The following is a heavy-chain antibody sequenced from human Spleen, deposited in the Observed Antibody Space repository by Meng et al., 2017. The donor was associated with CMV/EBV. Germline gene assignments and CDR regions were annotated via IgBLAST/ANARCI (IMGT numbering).Heavy chain of an antibody. V-gene: IGHV1-8*01. J-gene: IGHJ4*02. CDR1: GYTFTSYD. CDR3: ARIGSNNIVGTVDDY. CDR2: MNPNSGNT. Sequence: ASVKVSCKASGYTFTSYDINWVRQATGQGLGWMGWMNPNSGNTGYAQKFQGRVTMTRNASISTAYMELSSLRSEDTAVYYCARIGSNNIVGTVDDYWGQGTLVTVSS. D-gene: IGHD1-26*01.